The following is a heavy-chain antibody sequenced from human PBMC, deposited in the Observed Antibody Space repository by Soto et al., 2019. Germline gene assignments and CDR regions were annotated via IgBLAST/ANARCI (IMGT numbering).Heavy chain of an antibody. CDR3: ASSESKDYYDSSGYYFAFDD. V-gene: IGHV1-69*06. CDR2: IIPIFGTA. D-gene: IGHD3-22*01. CDR1: GGPFSSYA. Sequence: SVKVSCKASGGPFSSYAISWVRQAPGQGLEWMGGIIPIFGTANYAQKFQGRVTITADKSTSTAYMELSSLRSEDTAVYYCASSESKDYYDSSGYYFAFDDGGQGTLVTV. J-gene: IGHJ4*02.